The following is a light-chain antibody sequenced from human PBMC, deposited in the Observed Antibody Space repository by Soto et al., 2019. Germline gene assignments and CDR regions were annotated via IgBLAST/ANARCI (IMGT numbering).Light chain of an antibody. CDR2: AAS. Sequence: AIEMTQSPSSLSSSVGDRVTITCRASQTISHYLNWYKHKPGKAPNLLIYAASTLQSGVPSRFSGSGSGTDFTLTISCLQSEDFATYYCQQYYSYPRTFGQGTKVDI. J-gene: IGKJ1*01. V-gene: IGKV1-8*01. CDR1: QTISHY. CDR3: QQYYSYPRT.